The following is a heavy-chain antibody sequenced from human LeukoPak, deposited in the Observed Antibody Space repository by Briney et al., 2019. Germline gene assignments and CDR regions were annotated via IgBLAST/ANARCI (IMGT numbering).Heavy chain of an antibody. J-gene: IGHJ4*02. CDR1: GFIFSTYG. CDR3: GKHDSSSYY. CDR2: LRSDETDH. Sequence: GGSLRLSCAASGFIFSTYGMHWVRQAPGKGLEWVAFLRSDETDHHYADSVQGRFTISRDNSKSTLFLQMNSLRAEDTAVYYCGKHDSSSYYWGQGTLVTVSS. V-gene: IGHV3-30*02. D-gene: IGHD3-22*01.